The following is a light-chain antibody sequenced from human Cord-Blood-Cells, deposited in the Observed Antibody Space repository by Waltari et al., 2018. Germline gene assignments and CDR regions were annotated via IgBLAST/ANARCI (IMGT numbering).Light chain of an antibody. V-gene: IGLV1-44*01. J-gene: IGLJ3*02. CDR2: SNN. Sequence: QSVLTPPPSASGTPGQRVTISCSGSSSNIGSNTLNWYQQLPGTAPNLLVYSNNPRPSGVPDRVSGSKSGTAASLAISGLQSEDEADYYWAAWDDSLNGWVFGGGTKLTVL. CDR3: AAWDDSLNGWV. CDR1: SSNIGSNT.